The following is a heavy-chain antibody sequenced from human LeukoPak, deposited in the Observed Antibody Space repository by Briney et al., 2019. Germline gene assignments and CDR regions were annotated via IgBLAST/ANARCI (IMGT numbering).Heavy chain of an antibody. D-gene: IGHD6-13*01. CDR1: GGSISSGSYH. J-gene: IGHJ4*02. CDR3: ARGSYISSTWYYFDY. V-gene: IGHV4-39*01. CDR2: VYYTGST. Sequence: SETLSLTCTVSGGSISSGSYHWGWIRQPPGKGLEWIGNVYYTGSTYYNPSLKSRVTITSKNQFSLKLISVTAADTAVYYCARGSYISSTWYYFDYWGRGTLVTVSS.